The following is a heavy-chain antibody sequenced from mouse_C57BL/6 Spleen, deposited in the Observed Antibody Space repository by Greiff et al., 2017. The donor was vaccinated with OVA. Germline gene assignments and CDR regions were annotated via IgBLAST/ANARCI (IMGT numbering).Heavy chain of an antibody. CDR2: IDPEDGDT. V-gene: IGHV14-2*01. CDR3: ARGGYCAGYAMDY. CDR1: GFTFTDYY. D-gene: IGHD2-3*01. J-gene: IGHJ4*01. Sequence: VQLQQSGAELVKPGASVKLSCTASGFTFTDYYMHWVKQRTEQGLEWIGRIDPEDGDTKYAPKFQGKATITADTSSNTAYLQLSSLTSEDTAVDYCARGGYCAGYAMDYWGQGTSVTVSS.